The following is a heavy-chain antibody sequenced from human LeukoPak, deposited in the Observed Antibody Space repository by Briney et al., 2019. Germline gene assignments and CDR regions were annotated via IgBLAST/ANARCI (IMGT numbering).Heavy chain of an antibody. D-gene: IGHD3-3*01. Sequence: GGSLRLSCAASGFTFSSYGMHWVRQAPGKGLEWVAFIRYDGSNKYYADSVKGRFTISRDNSKNTLYLQMNSLRAEDTAVYYRAKASFWSGYYPPFDPWGQGTLVTVSS. CDR2: IRYDGSNK. CDR1: GFTFSSYG. V-gene: IGHV3-30*02. J-gene: IGHJ5*02. CDR3: AKASFWSGYYPPFDP.